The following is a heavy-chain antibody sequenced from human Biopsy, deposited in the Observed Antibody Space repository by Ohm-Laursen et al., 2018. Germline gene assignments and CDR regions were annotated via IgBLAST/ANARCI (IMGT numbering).Heavy chain of an antibody. V-gene: IGHV3-11*01. J-gene: IGHJ4*01. CDR3: GRSYGIMAAPVHL. D-gene: IGHD3-16*01. Sequence: SLRLSCAASGFTFSNYQMSWIRQTPGKGLEWVSHISSGGSTIFHADSVKGRFTISRDDAKGSLYLQMTNLRDEDTAVYYCGRSYGIMAAPVHLWGQGTLVTVSS. CDR2: ISSGGSTI. CDR1: GFTFSNYQ.